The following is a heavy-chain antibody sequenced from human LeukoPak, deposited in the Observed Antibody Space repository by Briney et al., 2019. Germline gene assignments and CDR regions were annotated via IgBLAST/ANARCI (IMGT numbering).Heavy chain of an antibody. CDR3: ARGGSSGYYPHYYYYGMDV. CDR1: GGSISSYY. D-gene: IGHD3-22*01. J-gene: IGHJ6*02. Sequence: SETLSLTCTVSGGSISSYYWSWIRQPPGKGLEWIGYIYYSGSTNYNPSLKSRVTISVDTSKNQFSLKLSSVTAADTAVYYCARGGSSGYYPHYYYYGMDVWGQGTTVTVSS. CDR2: IYYSGST. V-gene: IGHV4-59*01.